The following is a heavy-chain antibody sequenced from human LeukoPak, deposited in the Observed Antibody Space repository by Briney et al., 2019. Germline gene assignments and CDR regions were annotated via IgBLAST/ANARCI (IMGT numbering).Heavy chain of an antibody. Sequence: PGGSLRLSCAASGFTFSNYWMTWVRQAPGKGLEWVANIKPDESEKYYVGSVKGRFTISRDNAKNSLYLQMNSLRAEDTAVYYCAREVVSVPSYFESWGQGTLVTVSS. CDR3: AREVVSVPSYFES. CDR1: GFTFSNYW. J-gene: IGHJ4*02. V-gene: IGHV3-7*03. CDR2: IKPDESEK. D-gene: IGHD2-15*01.